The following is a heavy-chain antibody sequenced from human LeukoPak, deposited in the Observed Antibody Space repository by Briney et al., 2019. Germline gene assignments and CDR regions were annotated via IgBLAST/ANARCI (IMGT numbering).Heavy chain of an antibody. CDR3: ATEGATDVIGDAFDI. CDR2: FDPEDGET. Sequence: ASVTVSCKVSGYTLTELSMHWVRQAPGKGLEWMGGFDPEDGETIYAQKFQGRVTMTEDTSTDTAYMELSSLRSEDTAVYYCATEGATDVIGDAFDIWGQGTMVTVSS. CDR1: GYTLTELS. V-gene: IGHV1-24*01. J-gene: IGHJ3*02. D-gene: IGHD1-26*01.